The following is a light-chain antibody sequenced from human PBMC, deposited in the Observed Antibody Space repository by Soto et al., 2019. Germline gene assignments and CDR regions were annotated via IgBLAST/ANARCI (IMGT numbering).Light chain of an antibody. CDR1: QSISSW. CDR2: KAS. J-gene: IGKJ1*01. V-gene: IGKV1-5*03. CDR3: QQYNSYSTWT. Sequence: DIQMTQSPSTLSASIGDRVTITCRASQSISSWLAWYQQTPGRAPKLLIYKASSLESGVPPRFSGSGSGTEFTLTISSLQPDDFAAYYCQQYNSYSTWTFGQGTKVAIK.